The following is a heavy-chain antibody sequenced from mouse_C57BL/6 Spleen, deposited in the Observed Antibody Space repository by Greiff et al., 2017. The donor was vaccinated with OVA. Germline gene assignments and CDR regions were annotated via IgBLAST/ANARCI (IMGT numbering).Heavy chain of an antibody. D-gene: IGHD1-1*01. Sequence: DVQLVESGGDLVKPGGSLKLSCAASGFTFSSYGMSWVRQTPDKRLEWVATISSGGSYTYYPDSVKGRFTISRDNAKNTLYLQMSSLKSEDTAMYYCARHGSSPFDYWGQGTTLTVSS. CDR1: GFTFSSYG. CDR3: ARHGSSPFDY. CDR2: ISSGGSYT. V-gene: IGHV5-6*01. J-gene: IGHJ2*01.